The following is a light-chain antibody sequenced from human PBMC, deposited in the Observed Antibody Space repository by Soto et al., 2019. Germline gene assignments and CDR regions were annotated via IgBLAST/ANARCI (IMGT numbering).Light chain of an antibody. Sequence: QSVLTQPPSVSGAPGQRVTISCTGSSSNIGTGYDVHWYQQLPGTAPKVIIYGNNYRPSGVPDRFSGSKSGTSASLAITGLQAEDEADYYCQSYDRSLSGRVFGGGTKLTVL. CDR3: QSYDRSLSGRV. CDR2: GNN. J-gene: IGLJ3*02. CDR1: SSNIGTGYD. V-gene: IGLV1-40*01.